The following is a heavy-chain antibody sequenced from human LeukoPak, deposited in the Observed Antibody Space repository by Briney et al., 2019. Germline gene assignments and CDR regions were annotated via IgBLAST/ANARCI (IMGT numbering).Heavy chain of an antibody. V-gene: IGHV1-18*04. CDR2: ISIYNGNT. Sequence: ASVKVSCKASGSTFTDYYLHWVRQAPGQGLEWMAWISIYNGNTNYAQKVQGRVTMTTDTSTNTAYMELRSLRSDDTAVYYCARVLRYDFWSAYYFDYWGQGTLVTVSS. J-gene: IGHJ4*02. CDR3: ARVLRYDFWSAYYFDY. CDR1: GSTFTDYY. D-gene: IGHD3-3*01.